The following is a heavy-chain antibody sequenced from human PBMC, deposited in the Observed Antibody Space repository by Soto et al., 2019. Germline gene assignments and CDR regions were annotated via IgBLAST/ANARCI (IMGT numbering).Heavy chain of an antibody. CDR1: GGTFSSYT. Sequence: QVQLVQSGAEVKKPGSSVKVSCKASGGTFSSYTISWVRQAPGQGLEWMGRIIPILGIANYAQKFQGRVTITADKSTSTAYMELSSLRSEDTAVYYCARDPGRAYGFGWFDPWGQGTLVTVSS. CDR2: IIPILGIA. V-gene: IGHV1-69*08. D-gene: IGHD1-26*01. J-gene: IGHJ5*02. CDR3: ARDPGRAYGFGWFDP.